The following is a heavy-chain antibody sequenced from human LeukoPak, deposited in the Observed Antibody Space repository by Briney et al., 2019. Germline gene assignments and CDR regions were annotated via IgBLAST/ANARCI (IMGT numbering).Heavy chain of an antibody. CDR3: ARSEHSSSSFDY. J-gene: IGHJ4*02. CDR2: ISSSSTHI. Sequence: GGSLRLSCAASGFTLSSYSMNWVRQAPGKGREWVSYISSSSTHIYYADSVKGRFIISRDNARNSLYLQMNSLRAEDTAIYYCARSEHSSSSFDYWGQGTLVTVSS. CDR1: GFTLSSYS. V-gene: IGHV3-21*01. D-gene: IGHD6-6*01.